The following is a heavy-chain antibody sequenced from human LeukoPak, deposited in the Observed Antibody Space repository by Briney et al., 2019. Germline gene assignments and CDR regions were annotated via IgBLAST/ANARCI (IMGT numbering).Heavy chain of an antibody. V-gene: IGHV3-23*01. Sequence: GGSLRLSCAASGFTFSSYAMSWVRQVPGKGLEWVSAISGSGASTYYADSVKGRFTISRDNSKNTLYLQMNSLRAEDTAVYYCANTHGSGSYYNDWGQGTLVTVSS. J-gene: IGHJ4*02. CDR2: ISGSGAST. CDR1: GFTFSSYA. D-gene: IGHD3-10*01. CDR3: ANTHGSGSYYND.